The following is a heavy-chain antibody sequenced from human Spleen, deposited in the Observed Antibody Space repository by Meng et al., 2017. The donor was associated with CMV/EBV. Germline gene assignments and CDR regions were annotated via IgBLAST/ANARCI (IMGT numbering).Heavy chain of an antibody. CDR3: ARDQYSLVDY. CDR1: GYTFTGYY. Sequence: ASVKVSCKASGYTFTGYYMHWVRQAPGQGLEWMGWINPNSGGTNYAQKFQGRVTMTRDTSISTAYMELSRLTSDDTDTAVYYCARDQYSLVDYWGQGTLVTVSS. CDR2: INPNSGGT. V-gene: IGHV1-2*02. J-gene: IGHJ4*02. D-gene: IGHD2-15*01.